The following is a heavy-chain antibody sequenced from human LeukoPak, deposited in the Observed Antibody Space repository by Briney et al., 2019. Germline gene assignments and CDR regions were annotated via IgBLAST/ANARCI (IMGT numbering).Heavy chain of an antibody. CDR1: GFTFDDYA. J-gene: IGHJ4*02. D-gene: IGHD6-13*01. V-gene: IGHV3-9*01. Sequence: GGSLRLSCAASGFTFDDYAMHWVRQAPGKGLEWVSGISWNSGSMGYADSVKGRFTISRDNAKNSLYLQMDSLRAEDTALYYCARDEHHLVQGYYFDYWGQGTLVTVSS. CDR2: ISWNSGSM. CDR3: ARDEHHLVQGYYFDY.